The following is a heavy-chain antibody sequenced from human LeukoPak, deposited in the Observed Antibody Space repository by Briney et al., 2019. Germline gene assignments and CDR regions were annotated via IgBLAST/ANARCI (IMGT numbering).Heavy chain of an antibody. CDR1: GFTFSTYA. V-gene: IGHV4-34*01. CDR2: INHGGST. D-gene: IGHD5-18*01. J-gene: IGHJ4*02. CDR3: ARVGDTAMAPFAS. Sequence: GSLRLSCEASGFTFSTYAMSWVRQPPGKGLEWVGEINHGGSTNYNPSLKSRVTISIDMSKNQFSLKLSSLTAADTAVYYCARVGDTAMAPFASWGQGILVTVSS.